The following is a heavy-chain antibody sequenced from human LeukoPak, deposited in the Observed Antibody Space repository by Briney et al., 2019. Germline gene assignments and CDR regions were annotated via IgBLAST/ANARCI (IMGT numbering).Heavy chain of an antibody. Sequence: PGGSLRLSCAASGFTFSSYEMNWVRQAPGKGLEWVSYISCSGSTIYYADSVKGRFTISRDNAKNSLYLQMNSLRAEDTAVYYCSRDQGDYDFWSGYYGAGAFDIWSQGTMVTVFS. CDR3: SRDQGDYDFWSGYYGAGAFDI. CDR2: ISCSGSTI. J-gene: IGHJ3*02. D-gene: IGHD3-3*01. V-gene: IGHV3-48*03. CDR1: GFTFSSYE.